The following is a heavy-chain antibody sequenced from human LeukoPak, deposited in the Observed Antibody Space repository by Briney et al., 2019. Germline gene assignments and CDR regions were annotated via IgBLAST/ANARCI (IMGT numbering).Heavy chain of an antibody. Sequence: PLETLSLTCAVYGGSFSGYYWSWIRQPPGQGLEWFGEINHSGSTNYNPCLKSRVTISVDTSKNQFSLKLSSVTAADTAVYYCARLTCSGGSCYFVFDYWGQGTLVTVSS. D-gene: IGHD2-15*01. CDR2: INHSGST. V-gene: IGHV4-34*01. J-gene: IGHJ4*02. CDR3: ARLTCSGGSCYFVFDY. CDR1: GGSFSGYY.